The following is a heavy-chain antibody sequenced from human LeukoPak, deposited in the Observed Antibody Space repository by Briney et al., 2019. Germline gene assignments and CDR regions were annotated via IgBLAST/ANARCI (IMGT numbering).Heavy chain of an antibody. CDR3: ARQIASSGYLPWAFDI. J-gene: IGHJ3*02. CDR2: IFFTGST. V-gene: IGHV4-39*01. Sequence: PSETLSLTCTVSGGSITSGNYYWGWIRQPPGKGLEWIGDIFFTGSTYYSPSLKSRVTISVGTSTTQFSLKLTSVTAADTAVYYCARQIASSGYLPWAFDIWGQGTVVTVFS. CDR1: GGSITSGNYY. D-gene: IGHD3-22*01.